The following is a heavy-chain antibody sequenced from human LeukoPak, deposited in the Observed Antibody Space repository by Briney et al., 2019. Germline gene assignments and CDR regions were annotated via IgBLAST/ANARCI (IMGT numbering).Heavy chain of an antibody. D-gene: IGHD4-17*01. CDR1: GFTFSSYS. Sequence: GGSLRLSCAASGFTFSSYSLNWLRQAPGKGLEWVSSVSSSSSYIYYADSVKGRFTISRDNAKNSLYLQMNSLRAEDTAVYYCARGYDYGVAPFDYWGQGTLVTVSS. CDR3: ARGYDYGVAPFDY. V-gene: IGHV3-21*01. J-gene: IGHJ4*02. CDR2: VSSSSSYI.